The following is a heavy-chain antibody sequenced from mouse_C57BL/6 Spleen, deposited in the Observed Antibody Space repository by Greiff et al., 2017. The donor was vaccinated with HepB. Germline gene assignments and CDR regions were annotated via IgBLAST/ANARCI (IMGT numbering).Heavy chain of an antibody. D-gene: IGHD2-4*01. CDR2: INPNNGGT. Sequence: VQLQQSGPELVKPGASVKISCKASGYTFTDYYMNWVKQSQGKSLEWIGDINPNNGGTSYNQKFKGKATVTVDKSTSTAYMELRSLTSEDSAVYYCARLIYDDKGFAYWGQGTLVTVSA. CDR1: GYTFTDYY. V-gene: IGHV1-26*01. CDR3: ARLIYDDKGFAY. J-gene: IGHJ3*01.